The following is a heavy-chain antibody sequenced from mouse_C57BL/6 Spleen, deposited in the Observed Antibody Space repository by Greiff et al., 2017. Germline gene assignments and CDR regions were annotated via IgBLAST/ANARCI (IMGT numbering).Heavy chain of an antibody. V-gene: IGHV2-9-1*01. CDR3: ARANLYYYAMDY. CDR1: GFSLTSYA. J-gene: IGHJ4*01. CDR2: IWNGGGT. D-gene: IGHD1-2*01. Sequence: VKVEASGPGLVAPSQSLSITCTVSGFSLTSYAISWVRQPPGKGLEWLGVIWNGGGTNYNSAIKSILSISKDNSKSQVFLKMNSLQTDDTARYYCARANLYYYAMDYWGQGTSVTVSA.